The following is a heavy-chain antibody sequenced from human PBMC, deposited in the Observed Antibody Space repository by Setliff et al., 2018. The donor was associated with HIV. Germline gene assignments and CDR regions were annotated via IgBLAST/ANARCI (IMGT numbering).Heavy chain of an antibody. V-gene: IGHV4-34*01. CDR3: ARVDTYYYGSGTGTDAFDI. J-gene: IGHJ3*02. Sequence: KTSETLSLTCAVYGGSFSGYYWSWIRQPPGKGLEWIGEINHSGSTNYNPSLKSRVTISVDTSKNQFSLKLSSVTAADTAVYYCARVDTYYYGSGTGTDAFDIWGQGTMVTVSS. D-gene: IGHD3-10*01. CDR1: GGSFSGYY. CDR2: INHSGST.